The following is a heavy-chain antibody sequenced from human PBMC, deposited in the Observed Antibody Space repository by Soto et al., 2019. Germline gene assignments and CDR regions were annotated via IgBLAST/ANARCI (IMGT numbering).Heavy chain of an antibody. CDR1: GYTFTSYG. V-gene: IGHV1-18*01. D-gene: IGHD1-26*01. Sequence: ASVKVSCKASGYTFTSYGISWVRQAPGQGLEWMGWISAYNGNTNYAKKLQGRVTMTTDTSTSTAYMELRSLRSDDTAVYYCARDQWELQEAGPSFDPWGQGTLVTVSS. J-gene: IGHJ5*02. CDR3: ARDQWELQEAGPSFDP. CDR2: ISAYNGNT.